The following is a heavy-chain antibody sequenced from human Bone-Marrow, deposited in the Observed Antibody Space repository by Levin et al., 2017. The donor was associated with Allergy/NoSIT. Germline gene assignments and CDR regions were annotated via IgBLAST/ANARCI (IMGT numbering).Heavy chain of an antibody. Sequence: PGGSLRLSCAASGFIFSDYYMSWFRQTPGRGPEWVAYITGSGDYTNYADSVKGRFTISRDNANNSLYLQMNSLRAEDTAVYYCARAPSWGQGTLVTVSS. CDR3: ARAPS. J-gene: IGHJ4*02. CDR1: GFIFSDYY. V-gene: IGHV3-11*03. CDR2: ITGSGDYT.